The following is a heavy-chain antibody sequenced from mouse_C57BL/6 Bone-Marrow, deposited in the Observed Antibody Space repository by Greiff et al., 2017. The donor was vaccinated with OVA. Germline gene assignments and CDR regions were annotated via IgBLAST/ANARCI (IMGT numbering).Heavy chain of an antibody. CDR1: GFTFTDYY. CDR2: VYPYNGGT. Sequence: VQLKESGPVLVKPGPSVKISCKASGFTFTDYYMHWVKQSHGKSLEWIGLVYPYNGGTSYNQKFKGKATLTVDKSSSTAYMELNSLTSEDAAVYCGASSSWYFDVWGTGTTATVSA. CDR3: ASSSWYFDV. D-gene: IGHD1-1*01. V-gene: IGHV1-36*01. J-gene: IGHJ1*03.